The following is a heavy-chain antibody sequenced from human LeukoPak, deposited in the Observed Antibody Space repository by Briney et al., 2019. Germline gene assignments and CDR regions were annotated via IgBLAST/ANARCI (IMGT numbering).Heavy chain of an antibody. CDR3: AREHQDRGATTDWLDP. Sequence: ASVKVSCKASGGTFSSYTISWVRQAPGQGLEWMGRIIPILGIANYAQKFQGRVTITADKSTSTAYMELSSLRSEDTAVYYCAREHQDRGATTDWLDPWGQGTLVTVSS. D-gene: IGHD1-26*01. V-gene: IGHV1-69*04. CDR2: IIPILGIA. CDR1: GGTFSSYT. J-gene: IGHJ5*02.